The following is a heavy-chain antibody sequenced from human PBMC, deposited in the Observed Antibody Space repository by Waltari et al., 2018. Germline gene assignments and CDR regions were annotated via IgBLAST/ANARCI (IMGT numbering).Heavy chain of an antibody. CDR1: GRSISSGDYY. Sequence: QVQLQESGPGLVKPSQTLSLTCTVPGRSISSGDYYWSWIRQPPGKGLEWLGYIFYRGSTYYNPALKSRVTISVDTSKNQFSLKLSSVTAADTAVYYCARGRVGPDYGDSPYYFDYWGQGTLVTVSS. CDR3: ARGRVGPDYGDSPYYFDY. CDR2: IFYRGST. J-gene: IGHJ4*02. D-gene: IGHD4-17*01. V-gene: IGHV4-30-4*08.